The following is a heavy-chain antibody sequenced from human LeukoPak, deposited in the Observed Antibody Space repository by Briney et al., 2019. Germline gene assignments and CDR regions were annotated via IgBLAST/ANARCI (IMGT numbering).Heavy chain of an antibody. V-gene: IGHV3-23*01. J-gene: IGHJ4*02. Sequence: GSLRLSCAASGFTFSSYAMSWVRQAPGKGLEWVSAISGSGGSTYYADSVKGRFTISRDNSKNTLYLQMNSLRAEDTAVYYCAKTILRGYDILTGYRPYYFDYWGQGTLVTVSS. CDR1: GFTFSSYA. CDR2: ISGSGGST. CDR3: AKTILRGYDILTGYRPYYFDY. D-gene: IGHD3-9*01.